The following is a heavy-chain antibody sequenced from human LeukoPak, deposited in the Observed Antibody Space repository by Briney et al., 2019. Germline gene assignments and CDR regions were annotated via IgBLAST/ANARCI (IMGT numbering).Heavy chain of an antibody. CDR1: GYTFTSYG. D-gene: IGHD6-19*01. CDR2: ISAYNGNT. V-gene: IGHV1-18*01. J-gene: IGHJ4*02. CDR3: ARELVYYSSGSGY. Sequence: ASVKLSCKASGYTFTSYGIIWVRQPPGQGLEGMGWISAYNGNTHYAQKLQGRVTMTTDTSTSTAYMELRSLRSDDTAVYYCARELVYYSSGSGYWGQGTLVTVSP.